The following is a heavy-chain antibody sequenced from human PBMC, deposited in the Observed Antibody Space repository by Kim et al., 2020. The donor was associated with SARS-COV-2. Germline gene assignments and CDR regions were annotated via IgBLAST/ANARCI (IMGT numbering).Heavy chain of an antibody. V-gene: IGHV4-34*01. Sequence: NYNPSLTSRVTISVDTSKNQFALKLSSVTAADTAVYYCARGYSSGWLFDYWGQGTLVTVSS. D-gene: IGHD6-19*01. CDR3: ARGYSSGWLFDY. J-gene: IGHJ4*02.